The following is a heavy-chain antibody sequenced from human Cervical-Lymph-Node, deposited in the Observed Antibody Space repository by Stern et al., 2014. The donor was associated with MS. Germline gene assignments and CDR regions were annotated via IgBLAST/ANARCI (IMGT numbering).Heavy chain of an antibody. CDR3: VRYGDYVDAFDM. J-gene: IGHJ3*02. CDR2: CDPDDAEA. Sequence: VHLVQSGAEVKKPGASVKVSCKVSGYSLTDFSMHWVRQPPGQGLEWIGACDPDDAEAIYAQQFQGRLTMTEDTSADTAYMELSSLRSEDTAVYYGVRYGDYVDAFDMWGQGTMVTVSS. V-gene: IGHV1-24*01. D-gene: IGHD4-17*01. CDR1: GYSLTDFS.